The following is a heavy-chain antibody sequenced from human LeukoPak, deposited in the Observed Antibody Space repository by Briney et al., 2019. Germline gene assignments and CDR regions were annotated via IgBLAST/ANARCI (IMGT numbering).Heavy chain of an antibody. Sequence: GESLKISCKGSGYSFATYWIAWVRQMPGKGLEWMGIIYPDESNNRYSPSFQGQVTISADKSISTAYLQWSSLKASDTAIYYCARPPSRGYSSSFEYWGQGTLVTVSS. V-gene: IGHV5-51*01. CDR1: GYSFATYW. D-gene: IGHD2-2*03. J-gene: IGHJ4*02. CDR2: IYPDESNN. CDR3: ARPPSRGYSSSFEY.